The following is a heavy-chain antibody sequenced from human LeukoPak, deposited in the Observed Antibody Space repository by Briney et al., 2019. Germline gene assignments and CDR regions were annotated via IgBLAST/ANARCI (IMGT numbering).Heavy chain of an antibody. CDR2: FDPEDGET. CDR1: GYTLTELS. CDR3: ATTPPYYDFWSGYFDY. J-gene: IGHJ4*02. D-gene: IGHD3-3*01. V-gene: IGHV1-24*01. Sequence: AASVKVSCKVSGYTLTELSMHWVRQAPGKGLEWMGGFDPEDGETIYAQKFQGRVTMTEDTSTDTAYMELNSLRSEDTAVHYCATTPPYYDFWSGYFDYWGQGTLVTVSP.